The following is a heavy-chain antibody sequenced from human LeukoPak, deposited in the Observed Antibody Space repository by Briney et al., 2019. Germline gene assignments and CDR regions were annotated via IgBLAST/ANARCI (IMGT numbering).Heavy chain of an antibody. CDR3: ARSHCSGDCYSEAFDI. CDR1: GYIFTSYW. D-gene: IGHD2-21*02. V-gene: IGHV5-51*01. J-gene: IGHJ4*02. CDR2: MYPGDSDT. Sequence: GESLKISCRGSGYIFTSYWIGWVRQMSGKGLEWMGIMYPGDSDTRYSPSFQGQITISADKSLSTAYLQWSSLKASDTAMYYCARSHCSGDCYSEAFDIWGQGTLVTVSS.